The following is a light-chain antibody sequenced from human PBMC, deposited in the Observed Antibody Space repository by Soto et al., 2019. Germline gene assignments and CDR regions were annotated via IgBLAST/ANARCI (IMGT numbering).Light chain of an antibody. V-gene: IGKV3-20*01. CDR3: QQYARSPGT. Sequence: EIVLTQSPGTLSLSPGERATLSCRASQSVSNNYLAWYQQKPGQAPRLLIYGASNRATGIPDRFSGSGSGTDFTLTISRLEPEDFAVYYCQQYARSPGTFGQGTKVDIK. CDR1: QSVSNNY. CDR2: GAS. J-gene: IGKJ1*01.